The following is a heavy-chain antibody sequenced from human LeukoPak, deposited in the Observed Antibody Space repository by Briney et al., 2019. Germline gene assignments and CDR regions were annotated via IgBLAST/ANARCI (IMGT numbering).Heavy chain of an antibody. D-gene: IGHD5-24*01. CDR1: GFTFSRYS. Sequence: GGSLRLSCAASGFTFSRYSMNWVRQAPGKGLEWVSSISSSSSYIYYADSVKGRFTLSRDNAKNSLYLQMNSLRAEDTAVYYCARAQQLASDYWGQGTLVTVSS. V-gene: IGHV3-21*01. J-gene: IGHJ4*02. CDR2: ISSSSSYI. CDR3: ARAQQLASDY.